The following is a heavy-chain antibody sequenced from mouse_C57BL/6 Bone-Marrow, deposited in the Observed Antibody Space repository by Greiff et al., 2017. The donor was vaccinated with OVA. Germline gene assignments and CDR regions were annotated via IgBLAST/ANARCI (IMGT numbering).Heavy chain of an antibody. CDR3: ARPFFYYDYDTWFAY. J-gene: IGHJ3*01. CDR1: GFTFSDYY. D-gene: IGHD2-4*01. Sequence: EVQLVESGGGLVQPGGSLKLSCAASGFTFSDYYMYWVRQTPEKRLEWVAYISNGGGSTYYPDTVKGRFTISRDNAKNTLYLQMSRLKSEDTAMYYCARPFFYYDYDTWFAYWGQGTLVTVSA. CDR2: ISNGGGST. V-gene: IGHV5-12*01.